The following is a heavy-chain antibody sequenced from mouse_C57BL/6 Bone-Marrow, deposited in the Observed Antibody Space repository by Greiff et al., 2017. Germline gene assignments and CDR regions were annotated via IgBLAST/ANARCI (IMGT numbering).Heavy chain of an antibody. CDR1: GFNIKDDY. CDR3: TPLTWFAY. V-gene: IGHV14-4*01. J-gene: IGHJ3*01. Sequence: VQLQQSGAELVRPGASVKLSCTASGFNIKDDYMHWVKQRPEQGLEWIGWIDPENGDTEYASKFQGKATITADTSSNTAYLQLSSLTSEDTAVYYCTPLTWFAYGGQGTLVTVSA. CDR2: IDPENGDT.